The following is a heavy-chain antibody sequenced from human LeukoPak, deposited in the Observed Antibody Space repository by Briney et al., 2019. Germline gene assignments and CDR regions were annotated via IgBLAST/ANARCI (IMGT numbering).Heavy chain of an antibody. V-gene: IGHV1-2*02. CDR3: ARADRLHGGPNLIGP. Sequence: ASVKVCCKPSGYSFTDYYMHWVRQAPGQGLEWMGWISPNSGGTSSAQKFQGRVTMTRDTSITTVYMEMSWLTSYDTAIYYCARADRLHGGPNLIGPWGQGTLVTVSS. J-gene: IGHJ5*02. D-gene: IGHD2-21*01. CDR2: ISPNSGGT. CDR1: GYSFTDYY.